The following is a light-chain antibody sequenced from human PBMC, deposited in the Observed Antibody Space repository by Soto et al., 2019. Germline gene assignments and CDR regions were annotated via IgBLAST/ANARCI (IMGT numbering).Light chain of an antibody. V-gene: IGKV1-5*01. CDR3: QQDNSYSGT. CDR1: QSISSW. Sequence: DIQMTQSPSTLSASVGDRVTITCRASQSISSWLAWYQQKPGKAPKLLIYDASSLESGVPSRFSGSGSGTEFNLTISSLQPDDFATYYCQQDNSYSGTFGPGTKVDIK. CDR2: DAS. J-gene: IGKJ3*01.